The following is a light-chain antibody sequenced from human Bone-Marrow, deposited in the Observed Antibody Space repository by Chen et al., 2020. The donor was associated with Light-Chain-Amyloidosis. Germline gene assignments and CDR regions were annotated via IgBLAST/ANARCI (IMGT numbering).Light chain of an antibody. CDR2: EVN. CDR1: SSDVGSYNL. V-gene: IGLV2-23*02. J-gene: IGLJ3*02. CDR3: CSYAGSSTLV. Sequence: QSALTQPASVSGSPAQSITISCTGTSSDVGSYNLVSWYQQHPGKAPKFMIYEVNKWPSGVSNRFSGSKSGNTASLTISGLQAEDEADYYCCSYAGSSTLVFGGGTKVTVL.